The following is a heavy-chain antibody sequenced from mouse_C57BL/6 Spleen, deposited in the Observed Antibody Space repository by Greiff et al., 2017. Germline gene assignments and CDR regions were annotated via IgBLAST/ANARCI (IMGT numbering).Heavy chain of an antibody. Sequence: QVQLQQPGAELVRPGSSVKLSCKASGYTFTSYWMHWVKQRPIQGLEWIGNIDPSDSETHYNQKFKDKATLTVDKSSSTAYMQLSSLTSEDSAVYYCASEDSSGYWFAYWGQGTLVTVFA. D-gene: IGHD3-2*02. CDR3: ASEDSSGYWFAY. J-gene: IGHJ3*01. V-gene: IGHV1-52*01. CDR2: IDPSDSET. CDR1: GYTFTSYW.